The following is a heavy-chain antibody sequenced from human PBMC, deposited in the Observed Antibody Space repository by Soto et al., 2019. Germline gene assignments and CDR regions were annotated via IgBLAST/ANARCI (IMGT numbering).Heavy chain of an antibody. V-gene: IGHV3-74*01. CDR1: GFTLSSYW. J-gene: IGHJ4*02. Sequence: EVQLVESGGGLVQPGGSLRLSCAASGFTLSSYWMHWVRQAPGKGLVWVSRINSDGSNRGYADSVKGRFTISRDNAKNTRYLQMNSLRAEDTAVYYCARDAGRGGNYWGQGTLVTVSS. CDR3: ARDAGRGGNY. D-gene: IGHD3-10*01. CDR2: INSDGSNR.